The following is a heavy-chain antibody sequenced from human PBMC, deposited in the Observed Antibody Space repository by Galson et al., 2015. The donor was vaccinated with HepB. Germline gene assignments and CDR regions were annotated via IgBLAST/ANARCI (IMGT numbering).Heavy chain of an antibody. CDR1: GGSISSNNYF. CDR3: ASNPYSRWSGHKYYFDY. V-gene: IGHV4-39*01. J-gene: IGHJ4*02. Sequence: LSLTCTVSGGSISSNNYFWGWIRQPPGKGLEWIGTIYFSGSTYYNPSLKSRVTMSADTSKSQFSLRLSSVTAADTAVYYCASNPYSRWSGHKYYFDYWGQGTLVTVSS. D-gene: IGHD3-3*01. CDR2: IYFSGST.